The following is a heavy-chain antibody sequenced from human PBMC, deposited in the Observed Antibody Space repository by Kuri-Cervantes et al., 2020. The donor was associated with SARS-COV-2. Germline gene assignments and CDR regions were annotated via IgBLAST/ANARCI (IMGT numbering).Heavy chain of an antibody. D-gene: IGHD4-11*01. CDR2: IHPGDPDT. Sequence: KRYGYRSTSYLIGCVRQLAGKGLEWMGIIHPGDPDTRYSPSFQGQVPISADKSISTAYLQWSSLKASDTAMYYCARLDPWGVTNYYYYYMDVWGKGTTVTVSS. J-gene: IGHJ6*03. CDR1: GYRSTSYL. CDR3: ARLDPWGVTNYYYYYMDV. V-gene: IGHV5-51*01.